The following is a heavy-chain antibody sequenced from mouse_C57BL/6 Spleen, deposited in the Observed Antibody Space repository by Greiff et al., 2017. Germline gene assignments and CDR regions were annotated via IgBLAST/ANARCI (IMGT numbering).Heavy chain of an antibody. CDR1: GYTFTSYW. Sequence: VQLQQPGAELVKPGASVKMSCKASGYTFTSYWITWVKQRPGQGLEWIGDIYPGSGSPNYNEKFKSKATLTVDTSSSTAYMQLSSLTSEDSAVYYCARSLFTTVVATRWYFDVWGTGTTVTVSS. J-gene: IGHJ1*03. D-gene: IGHD1-1*01. CDR2: IYPGSGSP. V-gene: IGHV1-55*01. CDR3: ARSLFTTVVATRWYFDV.